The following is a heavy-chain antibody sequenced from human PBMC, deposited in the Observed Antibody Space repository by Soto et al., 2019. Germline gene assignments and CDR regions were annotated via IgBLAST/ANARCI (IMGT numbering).Heavy chain of an antibody. D-gene: IGHD3-22*01. CDR3: ARDTSYDSSGYDYWYFDL. CDR1: GFTFSSYS. V-gene: IGHV3-48*01. CDR2: ISSSSSTI. Sequence: EVQLVESGGGLVQPGGSLRLSCAASGFTFSSYSMNWVRQAPGKGLEWVSYISSSSSTIYYADSVKGRFTISRDNAKKSRYLQMNSLRAEDTAVYYCARDTSYDSSGYDYWYFDLWGRGTLVAASS. J-gene: IGHJ2*01.